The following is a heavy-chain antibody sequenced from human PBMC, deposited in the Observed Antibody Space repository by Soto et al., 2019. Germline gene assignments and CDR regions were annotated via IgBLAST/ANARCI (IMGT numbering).Heavy chain of an antibody. CDR2: IKSKTDGGTT. V-gene: IGHV3-15*01. CDR1: GFTFSNAW. CDR3: TTDLTDCSGGSCYSSPFDY. J-gene: IGHJ4*02. D-gene: IGHD2-15*01. Sequence: GGSLRLSCAASGFTFSNAWMSWVRQAPGKGLEWVGRIKSKTDGGTTDYAAPVKGRFTISRDDSKNTLYLQMNSLKTEDTAVYYCTTDLTDCSGGSCYSSPFDYWGQGTLVTVSS.